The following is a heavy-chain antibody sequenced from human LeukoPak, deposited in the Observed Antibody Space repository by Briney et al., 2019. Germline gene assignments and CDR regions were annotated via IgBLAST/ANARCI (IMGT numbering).Heavy chain of an antibody. V-gene: IGHV3-23*01. CDR1: GFTFSSYA. J-gene: IGHJ4*02. Sequence: GGSLRLSCEASGFTFSSYATSWVRQAPGKGLEWVSGISTNGGSTSYADSVKGRLTISRDNPRNMLYMEMNSLRAEDTAVYYCAKLKNWNDGFYFDYWGQGTLVTVSS. CDR3: AKLKNWNDGFYFDY. D-gene: IGHD1-1*01. CDR2: ISTNGGST.